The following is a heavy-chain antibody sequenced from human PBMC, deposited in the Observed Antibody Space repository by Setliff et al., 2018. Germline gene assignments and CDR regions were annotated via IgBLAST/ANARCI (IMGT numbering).Heavy chain of an antibody. V-gene: IGHV4-61*02. CDR3: ARSGYYDFWSGFLNDAFDI. CDR2: IYTSGST. J-gene: IGHJ3*02. D-gene: IGHD3-3*01. CDR1: GASISSGFYY. Sequence: SETLSLTCTVSGASISSGFYYWSWIRQPAGKGLEWIGRIYTSGSTNYNPSLKSRVTISVDTSKNQFSLKLSSVTAADTAVYYCARSGYYDFWSGFLNDAFDIWGQGTMVTVSS.